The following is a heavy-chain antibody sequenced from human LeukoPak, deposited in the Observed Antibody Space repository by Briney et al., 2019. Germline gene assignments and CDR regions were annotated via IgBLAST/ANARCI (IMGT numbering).Heavy chain of an antibody. CDR1: GGSISSSSYY. D-gene: IGHD6-13*01. V-gene: IGHV4-39*01. CDR2: IYYSGST. J-gene: IGHJ4*02. Sequence: PSETLSLTCTISGGSISSSSYYWGWIRQPPGKGLEWIGSIYYSGSTYYNPSLKSRVTISVDTSKNQFSLKLSSVTAADTAVYYCASEYSSGWYPFLYFDYWGQGTLVTVSS. CDR3: ASEYSSGWYPFLYFDY.